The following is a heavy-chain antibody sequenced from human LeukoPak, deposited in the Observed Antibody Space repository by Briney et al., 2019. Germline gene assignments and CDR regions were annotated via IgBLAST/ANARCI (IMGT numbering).Heavy chain of an antibody. CDR1: GGSISGYY. D-gene: IGHD3-3*01. CDR3: AREGNLIRFLND. Sequence: SETLSLTCTVSGGSISGYYWSWIRQPAGKGLEWIGRIYTSGSTNYNPSLKSRVTMSVDTSKNQFSLKLTSVTAADTAVYYCAREGNLIRFLNDWGQGTLVTVSS. CDR2: IYTSGST. V-gene: IGHV4-4*07. J-gene: IGHJ4*02.